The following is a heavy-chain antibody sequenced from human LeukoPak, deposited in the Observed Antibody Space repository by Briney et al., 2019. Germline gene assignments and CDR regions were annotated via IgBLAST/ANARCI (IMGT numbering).Heavy chain of an antibody. J-gene: IGHJ4*02. CDR3: ARDSALAQAVMFDY. CDR1: GESFSDYY. CDR2: INHSGST. V-gene: IGHV4-34*01. Sequence: SETLSLTCAVYGESFSDYYWSWIRQPPGKGLEWIGEINHSGSTYYNPSLKSRITISVDTSKNQFPLKLSSVTAADTAVYYCARDSALAQAVMFDYWGQGTLVTVSS. D-gene: IGHD6-19*01.